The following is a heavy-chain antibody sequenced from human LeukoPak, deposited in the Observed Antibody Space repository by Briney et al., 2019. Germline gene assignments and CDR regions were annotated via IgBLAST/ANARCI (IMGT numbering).Heavy chain of an antibody. Sequence: GRSLRLSCVASGFSFSNSGMHWVRQAPGKGLEWVAVLSYDGRHKYYADSVKGRFTISRDNSQNTLFLQMDSLRLEDSGVYYCAKDRGKSVAGPGDSWGQGTLVSVSS. V-gene: IGHV3-30*18. J-gene: IGHJ4*02. CDR3: AKDRGKSVAGPGDS. D-gene: IGHD6-19*01. CDR2: LSYDGRHK. CDR1: GFSFSNSG.